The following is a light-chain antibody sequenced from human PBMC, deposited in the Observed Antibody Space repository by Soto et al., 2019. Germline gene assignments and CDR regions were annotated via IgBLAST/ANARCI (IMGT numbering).Light chain of an antibody. CDR3: QQYNNYATWT. J-gene: IGKJ1*01. CDR1: QSVSSSY. V-gene: IGKV3-20*01. Sequence: ELVLTQSPGTLSLSPEERATLSCRSSQSVSSSYLAWYQQKPGQAPRLLIYGASSRATGIPDRFSGSGSGTDFTLTIRSLQPDDLATYYCQQYNNYATWTFGQGTKVDI. CDR2: GAS.